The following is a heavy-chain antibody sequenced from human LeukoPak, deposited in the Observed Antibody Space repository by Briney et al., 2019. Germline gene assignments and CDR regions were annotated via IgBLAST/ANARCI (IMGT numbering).Heavy chain of an antibody. J-gene: IGHJ4*02. CDR3: ARDIHWAFDY. V-gene: IGHV3-48*02. D-gene: IGHD7-27*01. CDR2: ISSGTSRI. Sequence: PGGSLRLSCGASGFTFNSYSMNWVRQAPGKGLEWVSYISSGTSRIYYADSVKGRFTISRESARRSLFLQMNSLRDEDTAVYYCARDIHWAFDYWGQGTLVTVSS. CDR1: GFTFNSYS.